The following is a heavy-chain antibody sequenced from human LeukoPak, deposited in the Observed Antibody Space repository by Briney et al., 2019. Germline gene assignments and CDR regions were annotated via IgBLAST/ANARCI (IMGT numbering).Heavy chain of an antibody. J-gene: IGHJ5*02. Sequence: PSETLSLTCTVSGGSISSSSYYWGWIRQPPGKGLEWIGSIYYSGSTYYNPSLKSRVTISVDTSKNQFSLKLSSVTAADTAVYYCAKDLGSRWFDPWGQGTLVTVSS. CDR3: AKDLGSRWFDP. CDR1: GGSISSSSYY. V-gene: IGHV4-39*02. CDR2: IYYSGST.